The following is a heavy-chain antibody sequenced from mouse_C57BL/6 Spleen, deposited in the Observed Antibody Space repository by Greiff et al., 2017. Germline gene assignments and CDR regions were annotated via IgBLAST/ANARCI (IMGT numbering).Heavy chain of an antibody. J-gene: IGHJ4*01. Sequence: VQLQQSGPGLVQPSQRLSITCTVSGFSLTSYGVHWVRQSPGKGLEWLGVIWSGGSTDYNAAFISRLSISKDNSKSQVFFKRNSLQADDTAIYYCASAITTNAMDYWGQGTSVTVSS. V-gene: IGHV2-2*01. CDR3: ASAITTNAMDY. CDR1: GFSLTSYG. D-gene: IGHD1-1*01. CDR2: IWSGGST.